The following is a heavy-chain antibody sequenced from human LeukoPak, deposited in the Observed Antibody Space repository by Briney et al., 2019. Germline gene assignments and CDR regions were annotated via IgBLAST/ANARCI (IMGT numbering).Heavy chain of an antibody. Sequence: ASVKVSCRASGFTFTDYAVHWVRQAPGQRLEWMGWINVGNAYTKYSQKFQTRVTITRDTSVSTVYMELSNMRSEDTAVYYCVRDPPRGAYHFDSWGQGTLVTVSS. D-gene: IGHD3-10*01. CDR2: INVGNAYT. CDR3: VRDPPRGAYHFDS. V-gene: IGHV1-3*01. J-gene: IGHJ4*02. CDR1: GFTFTDYA.